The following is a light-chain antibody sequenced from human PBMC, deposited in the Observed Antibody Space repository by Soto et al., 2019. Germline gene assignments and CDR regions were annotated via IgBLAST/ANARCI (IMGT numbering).Light chain of an antibody. CDR1: QSISSW. CDR3: QQYNSYPWT. CDR2: KAS. V-gene: IGKV1-5*03. J-gene: IGKJ1*01. Sequence: IQMTHSPSTLSASVGDRVTITCRASQSISSWLAWYQQKAGKAPKILIYKASSLESGVPSRFSGSGSGTEFTLTISSLQPDDFATYYCQQYNSYPWTFGQGTKVDIK.